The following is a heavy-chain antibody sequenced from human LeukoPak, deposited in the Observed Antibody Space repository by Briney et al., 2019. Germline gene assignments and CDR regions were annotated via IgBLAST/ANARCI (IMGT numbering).Heavy chain of an antibody. CDR3: ARVVAGY. CDR1: GFTFDDYA. V-gene: IGHV3-23*01. J-gene: IGHJ4*02. D-gene: IGHD3-16*02. Sequence: GGSLRLSCAASGFTFDDYAMSWVRQAPGKGLEWVSTISDTGDSTYYADSIKGRFTMSRDNSKNTLYLHMDSLRAEDTAVYFCARVVAGYWGQGTLVTVST. CDR2: ISDTGDST.